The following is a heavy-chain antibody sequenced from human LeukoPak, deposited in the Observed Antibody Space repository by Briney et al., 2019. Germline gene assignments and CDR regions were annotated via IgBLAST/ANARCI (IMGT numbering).Heavy chain of an antibody. D-gene: IGHD3-22*01. CDR2: ISGSGGST. J-gene: IGHJ6*02. CDR3: AREYYYDSSGYYPPPYYYGMDV. Sequence: GGSLRLSCAASGFTFSSYAMSWVRQAPGKGLEWVSAISGSGGSTYYADSVKGRFTISRDNSKSTLYLQMNSLRAEDTAVYYCAREYYYDSSGYYPPPYYYGMDVWGQGTTVTV. CDR1: GFTFSSYA. V-gene: IGHV3-23*01.